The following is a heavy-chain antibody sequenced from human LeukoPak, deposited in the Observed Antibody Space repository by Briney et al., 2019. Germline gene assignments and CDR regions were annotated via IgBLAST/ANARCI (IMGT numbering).Heavy chain of an antibody. CDR1: GFVFSNYG. Sequence: GGSLRLSCAASGFVFSNYGMHWVRHSPDKGLEWVTFIRFDGSTQYYADSVKGRFTISRDNSKDTLYLQMSSLRLEDTGVYYCAKEGDDGSPFDYWGQGILVTVSS. D-gene: IGHD5-24*01. J-gene: IGHJ4*02. V-gene: IGHV3-30*02. CDR3: AKEGDDGSPFDY. CDR2: IRFDGSTQ.